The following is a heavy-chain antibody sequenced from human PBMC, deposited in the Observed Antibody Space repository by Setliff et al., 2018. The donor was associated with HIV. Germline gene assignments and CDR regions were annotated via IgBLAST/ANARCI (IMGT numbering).Heavy chain of an antibody. Sequence: ASVKVSCKASGYTFTGYYMHWVRQVPGQGLEWMGWIKPNSGGTNYAQKFQGWVTMTRDTSISTAYMELSRLRSDDTAVYYCARGGLVDSSGYYYRSGCAFDIWGQGTMVTVSS. CDR3: ARGGLVDSSGYYYRSGCAFDI. CDR2: IKPNSGGT. D-gene: IGHD3-22*01. V-gene: IGHV1-2*04. CDR1: GYTFTGYY. J-gene: IGHJ3*02.